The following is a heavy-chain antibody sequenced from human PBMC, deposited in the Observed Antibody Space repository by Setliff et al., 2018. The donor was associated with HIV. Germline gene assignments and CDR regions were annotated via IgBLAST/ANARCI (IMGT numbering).Heavy chain of an antibody. D-gene: IGHD3-10*01. V-gene: IGHV4-39*01. Sequence: NPSETLSLTCTVSGGSMSSSSYYWGWIRQTPDKGLEWIGIIYYSGATYYNPSLTSRVTISVDTSRNQFSLKLRSVTAADTAAYYCARLGYVSGGFYKTPGPYYLDYWGQGALVTVSS. CDR1: GGSMSSSSYY. CDR2: IYYSGAT. CDR3: ARLGYVSGGFYKTPGPYYLDY. J-gene: IGHJ4*02.